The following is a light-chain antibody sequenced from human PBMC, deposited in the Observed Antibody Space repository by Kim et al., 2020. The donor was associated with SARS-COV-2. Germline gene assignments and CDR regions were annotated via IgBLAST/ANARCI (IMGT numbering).Light chain of an antibody. J-gene: IGLJ2*01. CDR2: QDS. CDR1: KLGDKY. V-gene: IGLV3-1*01. Sequence: VSPGQTASITCSGDKLGDKYACWYQQKPGQSPVLVIYQDSKRPSGIPERFSGSNSGNTATLTISGTHAMDEADYYCQAWDSSTAVVFGGGTKLTVL. CDR3: QAWDSSTAVV.